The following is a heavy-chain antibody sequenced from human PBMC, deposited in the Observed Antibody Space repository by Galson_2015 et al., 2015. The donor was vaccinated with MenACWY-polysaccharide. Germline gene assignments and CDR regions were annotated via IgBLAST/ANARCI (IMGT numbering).Heavy chain of an antibody. CDR1: GFTFSSYV. CDR3: ARVGGEIAGAGTGDYYYYYNGMDV. Sequence: SLRLSCAASGFTFSSYVMSWVRQAPGKGLEWVSTIHNSGNTAYYTDSVKGRFTISRDNSKNTLYLQMNSLRAGDTALYYCARVGGEIAGAGTGDYYYYYNGMDVWGQGTTVTVSS. J-gene: IGHJ6*02. V-gene: IGHV3-23*05. D-gene: IGHD6-13*01. CDR2: IHNSGNTA.